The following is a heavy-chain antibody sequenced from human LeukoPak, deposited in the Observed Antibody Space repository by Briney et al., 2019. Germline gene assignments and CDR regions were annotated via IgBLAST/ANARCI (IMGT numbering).Heavy chain of an antibody. J-gene: IGHJ4*02. Sequence: SGGSLRLSCAASGFTFTSYSMNWVRQAPRKGLEWVSYISSSSSYMYYADSVKGRFTIPRDNAKHSLYLQMISLRDEDTALYYCARARWELLYNFDYGGQGTLVTVSS. CDR1: GFTFTSYS. CDR2: ISSSSSYM. CDR3: ARARWELLYNFDY. V-gene: IGHV3-21*01. D-gene: IGHD1-26*01.